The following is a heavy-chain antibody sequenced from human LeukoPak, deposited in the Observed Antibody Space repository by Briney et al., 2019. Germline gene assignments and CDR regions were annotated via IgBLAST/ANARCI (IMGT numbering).Heavy chain of an antibody. CDR2: TSGSGGST. J-gene: IGHJ4*02. V-gene: IGHV3-23*01. Sequence: GGSLRLSCAASGFTFSSYAMSWVRQAPGKGLEWVSATSGSGGSTYYADSVKGRFTISRGNSKNTLYLQMNSLRAEDTAVYYCAKPIYDFWSGPSDYWGQGTLVTVSS. CDR1: GFTFSSYA. D-gene: IGHD3-3*01. CDR3: AKPIYDFWSGPSDY.